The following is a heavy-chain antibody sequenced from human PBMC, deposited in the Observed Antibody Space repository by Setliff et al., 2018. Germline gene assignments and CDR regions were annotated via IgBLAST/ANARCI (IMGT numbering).Heavy chain of an antibody. J-gene: IGHJ4*02. CDR1: GFTFSGYY. V-gene: IGHV4-34*01. CDR2: INHSGST. CDR3: ARSFPRREKFLLDY. Sequence: PGGSLRLSCAASGFTFSGYYMQWIRQPPGKGLEWIGEINHSGSTNYNPSLKSRVTISMDTSKNQFSLKVSSVTAADTAVYYCARSFPRREKFLLDYWGQGALVTVSS.